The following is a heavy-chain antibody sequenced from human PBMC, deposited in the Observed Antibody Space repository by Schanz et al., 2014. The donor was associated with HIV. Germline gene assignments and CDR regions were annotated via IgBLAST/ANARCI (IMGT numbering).Heavy chain of an antibody. CDR1: GGTVSSSA. CDR3: ARDFNIGDQYYFDH. Sequence: QVQLVQSGAEVKKPGSSVKVSCKASGGTVSSSAITWMRQAPGQGPEWMGGTNPSGAGTTYARKLQGRVTMTRDTSTSTVYMHLSSLRSDDTAVYFCARDFNIGDQYYFDHWGQGTLVTVSS. J-gene: IGHJ4*02. V-gene: IGHV1-46*04. D-gene: IGHD2-21*02. CDR2: TNPSGAGT.